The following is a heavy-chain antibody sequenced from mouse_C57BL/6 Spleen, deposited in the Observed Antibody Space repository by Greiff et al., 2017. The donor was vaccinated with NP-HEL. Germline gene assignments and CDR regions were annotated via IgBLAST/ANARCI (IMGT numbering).Heavy chain of an antibody. J-gene: IGHJ4*01. V-gene: IGHV1-82*01. Sequence: QVHVKQSGPELVKPGASVKISCKASGYAFSSSWMNWVKQRPGKGLEWIGRIYPGDGDTNYNGKFKGKATLTADKSSSTAYMQLSSLTSEDSAVYFCARPLPGYYAMDYWGQGTSVTVSS. CDR2: IYPGDGDT. CDR1: GYAFSSSW. CDR3: ARPLPGYYAMDY. D-gene: IGHD2-10*01.